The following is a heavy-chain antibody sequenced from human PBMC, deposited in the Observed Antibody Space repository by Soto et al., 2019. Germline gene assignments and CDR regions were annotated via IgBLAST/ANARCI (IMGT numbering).Heavy chain of an antibody. J-gene: IGHJ5*02. CDR1: GGSISSYY. CDR2: IYYTGST. V-gene: IGHV4-59*08. D-gene: IGHD3-10*01. Sequence: SETLSLTCTVSGGSISSYYWSWIRQSPGKGLECIGYIYYTGSTNYNPSLKSRVTISIDTSKNRFSLKLSSVTAADTAVYYCASLTWGSGSGSYYWFDPWGQGTLVTVS. CDR3: ASLTWGSGSGSYYWFDP.